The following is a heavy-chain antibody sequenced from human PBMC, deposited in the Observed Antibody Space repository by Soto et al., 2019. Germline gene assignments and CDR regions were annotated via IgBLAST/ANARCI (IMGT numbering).Heavy chain of an antibody. Sequence: QITLKESGPTLVEPTQTLTLTCSFSGFSLTKSGVGVGWFRQAPGKTLDCLGIIYWDDDRRYNPSLKTRLTITKDPSKNKLVLTMSSMEPVDTGTYYCAQRVTSSVSREVCCFDSWGQGTPVTVS. CDR2: IYWDDDR. CDR3: AQRVTSSVSREVCCFDS. CDR1: GFSLTKSGVG. J-gene: IGHJ5*01. V-gene: IGHV2-5*02.